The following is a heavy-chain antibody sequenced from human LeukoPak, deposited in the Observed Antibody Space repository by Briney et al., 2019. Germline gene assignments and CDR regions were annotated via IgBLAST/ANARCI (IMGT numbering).Heavy chain of an antibody. CDR1: GYTFTYYV. D-gene: IGHD1-26*01. V-gene: IGHV1-18*01. CDR2: INTYNGNT. J-gene: IGHJ4*02. Sequence: ASVKVSCKTSGYTFTYYVISWVRQAPGQGLEWMGWINTYNGNTNDAQKFQGRVTMTTDTSTSTAYMELRSLRSDDTAVYYCARGEKPYDYWGQGTLVSVSS. CDR3: ARGEKPYDY.